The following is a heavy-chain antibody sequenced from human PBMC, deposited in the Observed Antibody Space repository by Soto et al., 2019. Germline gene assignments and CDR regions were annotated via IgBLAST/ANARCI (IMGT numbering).Heavy chain of an antibody. CDR1: GFNVGNYA. CDR2: INWNSDKV. CDR3: AKDKGATPYYIDS. V-gene: IGHV3-9*01. J-gene: IGHJ4*02. Sequence: VLLVESGGGLVQPGRSLRLSCAVSGFNVGNYAMHWVRQAPGKGLEWVAAINWNSDKVAYAGSVLGRFTIFRDSAKNSLHLQMNDLTTEDTALYYCAKDKGATPYYIDSWGQGILVTVSS.